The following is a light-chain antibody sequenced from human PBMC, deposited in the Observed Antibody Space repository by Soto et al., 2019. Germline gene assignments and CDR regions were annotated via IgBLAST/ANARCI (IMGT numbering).Light chain of an antibody. V-gene: IGKV3-20*01. CDR2: GAS. J-gene: IGKJ1*01. Sequence: EIVLTQSPGTLSLSPGETATLSCRASQSVNNNFLAWYQQKPGQAPRLLIYGASSRTTGIPDRFSGSGSGADVTLTITRLEPEDFAMYYFQQYDNSPRTFGQGTKVEV. CDR1: QSVNNNF. CDR3: QQYDNSPRT.